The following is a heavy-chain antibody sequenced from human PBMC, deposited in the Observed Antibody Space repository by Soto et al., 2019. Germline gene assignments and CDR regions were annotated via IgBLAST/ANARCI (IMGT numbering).Heavy chain of an antibody. CDR3: AKDGSKDYYYYGMDV. CDR1: GFTFSSYG. J-gene: IGHJ6*02. D-gene: IGHD1-26*01. CDR2: ISYDGSNK. Sequence: GSLRLSCAASGFTFSSYGMHWVRQAPGKGLEWVAVISYDGSNKYYADSVKGRFTISRDNSKNTLYLQMNSLRAEDTAVYYCAKDGSKDYYYYGMDVWGQGTTVTVSS. V-gene: IGHV3-30*18.